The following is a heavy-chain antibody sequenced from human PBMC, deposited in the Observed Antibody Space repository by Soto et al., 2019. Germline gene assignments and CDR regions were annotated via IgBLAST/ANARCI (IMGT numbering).Heavy chain of an antibody. V-gene: IGHV1-8*01. CDR1: GYTFTSYD. Sequence: GASVKVSCKASGYTFTSYDINWVRQATGQGLEWMGWMNPNSGNTGYAQKYQGRVTMTRDTSISTAYKKLSSLRDEDTAVYYCAGPWNKQWGQGTPVTVSS. CDR3: AGPWNKQ. CDR2: MNPNSGNT. J-gene: IGHJ4*02. D-gene: IGHD1-1*01.